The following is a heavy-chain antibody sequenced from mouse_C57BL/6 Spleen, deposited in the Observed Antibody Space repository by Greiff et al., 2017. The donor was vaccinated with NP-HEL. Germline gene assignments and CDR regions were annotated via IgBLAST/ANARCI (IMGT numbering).Heavy chain of an antibody. CDR2: IDPSDSET. J-gene: IGHJ2*01. CDR1: GYTFTSYW. V-gene: IGHV1-52*01. D-gene: IGHD2-1*01. CDR3: ARKGIYYGNYFDY. Sequence: QVQLQQPGAELVRPGSSVKLSCKASGYTFTSYWMHWVKQRPIQGLEWIGNIDPSDSETHYNQKFKDKATLTVDESSSTAYMQLSSLTSEDSAVYYCARKGIYYGNYFDYWGQGTTLTVSS.